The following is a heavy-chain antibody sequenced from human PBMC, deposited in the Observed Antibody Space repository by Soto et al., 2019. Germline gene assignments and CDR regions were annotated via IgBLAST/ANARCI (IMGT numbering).Heavy chain of an antibody. J-gene: IGHJ2*01. Sequence: ESGGGLVQPGRSLRLSCAASGFTFDDYAMHWVRQAPGKGLEWVSGISWNSGSIGYADSVKGRFTISRDNAKNSLYLQMNSLRAEDTALYYCAKDMSIAVAGRWWYFDLWGRGTLVTVSS. CDR1: GFTFDDYA. V-gene: IGHV3-9*01. CDR3: AKDMSIAVAGRWWYFDL. CDR2: ISWNSGSI. D-gene: IGHD6-19*01.